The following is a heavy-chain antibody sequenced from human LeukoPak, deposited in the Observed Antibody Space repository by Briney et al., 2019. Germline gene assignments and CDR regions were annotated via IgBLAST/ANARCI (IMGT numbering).Heavy chain of an antibody. D-gene: IGHD3-16*02. Sequence: GASVKVSCKASGYTFSSYSISWVRQATGQGLEWMGWISAYNGDTKYAQKLQGRVTMTTNTSASTAYMELRRLTSDVTGVYYCAIEQYDHLWGSYRPYFDFWGQGTLVTVSS. J-gene: IGHJ4*02. V-gene: IGHV1-18*04. CDR1: GYTFSSYS. CDR3: AIEQYDHLWGSYRPYFDF. CDR2: ISAYNGDT.